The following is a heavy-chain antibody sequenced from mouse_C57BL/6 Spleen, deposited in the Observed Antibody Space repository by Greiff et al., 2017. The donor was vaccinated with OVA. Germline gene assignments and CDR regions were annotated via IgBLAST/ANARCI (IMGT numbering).Heavy chain of an antibody. CDR3: TSDGYTTYFDV. V-gene: IGHV14-4*01. J-gene: IGHJ1*03. Sequence: EVQLQQSGAELVRPGASVKLSCTASGFNIKDDYMHWVKQRPEQGLEWIGWIDPENGDTEYASKFQGKATITADTSSNTAYLQLSSLTSEDTAVYYCTSDGYTTYFDVWGTGTTVTVSS. CDR2: IDPENGDT. D-gene: IGHD2-3*01. CDR1: GFNIKDDY.